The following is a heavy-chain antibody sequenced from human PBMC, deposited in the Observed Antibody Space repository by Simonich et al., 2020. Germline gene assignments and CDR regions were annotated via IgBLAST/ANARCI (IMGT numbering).Heavy chain of an antibody. D-gene: IGHD6-13*01. J-gene: IGHJ4*02. CDR3: ARARGDSSSWYFDY. V-gene: IGHV3-21*01. Sequence: EVQLVESGGGLVKPGGSLRLSCAASGFTFSSYSMNRVRPAPGKGLELVSSSSSSSSYKYYADSVKGRFTISRDNAKNSLYLQMNSLRAEDTAVYYCARARGDSSSWYFDYWGQGTLVTVSS. CDR1: GFTFSSYS. CDR2: SSSSSSYK.